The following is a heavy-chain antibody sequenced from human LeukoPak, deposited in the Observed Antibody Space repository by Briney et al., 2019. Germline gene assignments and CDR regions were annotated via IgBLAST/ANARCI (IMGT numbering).Heavy chain of an antibody. Sequence: ASVKVSCKASGGTFSSYAISWVRQAPGQGLEWMGRIIPILGIANYAQKFQGRVTITADKSTSTAYMEPSSLRSEDTAVYYCASSGSYRTYYYYGMDVWGQGTTVTVSS. CDR3: ASSGSYRTYYYYGMDV. V-gene: IGHV1-69*04. CDR1: GGTFSSYA. CDR2: IIPILGIA. D-gene: IGHD1-26*01. J-gene: IGHJ6*02.